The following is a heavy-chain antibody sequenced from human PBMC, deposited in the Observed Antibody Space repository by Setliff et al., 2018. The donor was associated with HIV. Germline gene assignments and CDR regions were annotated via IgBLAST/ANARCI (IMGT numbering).Heavy chain of an antibody. J-gene: IGHJ4*02. CDR1: GGSISNYY. D-gene: IGHD1-26*01. CDR3: ARDVGGLQMATNFDY. Sequence: SETLSLTCTVSGGSISNYYWAWIRQPAGKGLEWIGRIYSSGSTDYNPSLRSRVTMSVDTSNNRFSLRLTSVTAADTAFYYCARDVGGLQMATNFDYWGQGTLVTVSS. V-gene: IGHV4-4*07. CDR2: IYSSGST.